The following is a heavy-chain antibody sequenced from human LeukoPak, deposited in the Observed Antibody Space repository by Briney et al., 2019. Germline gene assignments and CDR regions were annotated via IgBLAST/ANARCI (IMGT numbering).Heavy chain of an antibody. J-gene: IGHJ5*01. CDR1: GFIFSIYY. Sequence: PGGSLRLSCAASGFIFSIYYMNGGRQAPGKGLEWVANIKPDGSEKDYVDSVKGRFTISRDNAKNSLFLHMNSLRADDTALYFCVKGHYDNSRSQGTLVTVSS. CDR2: IKPDGSEK. CDR3: VKGHYDNS. V-gene: IGHV3-7*01. D-gene: IGHD3-9*01.